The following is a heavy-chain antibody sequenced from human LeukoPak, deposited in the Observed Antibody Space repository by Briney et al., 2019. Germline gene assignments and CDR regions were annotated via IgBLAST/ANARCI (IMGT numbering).Heavy chain of an antibody. CDR2: INPNSGGT. CDR3: ARSSEPLWPYCSSTSCHTHRY. J-gene: IGHJ4*02. D-gene: IGHD2-2*02. Sequence: ASVKVSCKASGYTFTGYYMHWVRQAPGQGLEWMGWINPNSGGTNYAQKFQGRVTMTRDTSISTAYMELSRLRSDDTAVYYCARSSEPLWPYCSSTSCHTHRYWGQGTLVTVSS. V-gene: IGHV1-2*02. CDR1: GYTFTGYY.